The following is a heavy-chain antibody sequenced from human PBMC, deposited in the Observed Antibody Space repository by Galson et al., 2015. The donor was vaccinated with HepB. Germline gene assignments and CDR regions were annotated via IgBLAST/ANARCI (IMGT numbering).Heavy chain of an antibody. J-gene: IGHJ3*02. CDR3: ARDHEVVVPADAFDI. CDR2: ISSSGSTI. V-gene: IGHV3-11*01. D-gene: IGHD2-2*01. Sequence: SLRLSCAASGFTFSDYYMSWIRQAPGKGLEWVSYISSSGSTIYYADSVKGRFTISRDNAKNSLYLQMNSLRAEDTAVYYCARDHEVVVPADAFDIWGQGTMVTVSS. CDR1: GFTFSDYY.